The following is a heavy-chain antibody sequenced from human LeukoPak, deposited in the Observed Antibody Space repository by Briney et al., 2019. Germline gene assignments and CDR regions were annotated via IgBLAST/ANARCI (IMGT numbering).Heavy chain of an antibody. CDR2: MNPNSGNT. D-gene: IGHD3-16*01. Sequence: ASVKVSCKASGYTFTSYDINWVRQATGQGLEWMGWMNPNSGNTGYAQKFQGRVTMTRNTSISTAHMELSSLRSEDTAVYYCARVLSPFARFGGYWGQGTLVTVSS. CDR1: GYTFTSYD. J-gene: IGHJ4*02. V-gene: IGHV1-8*01. CDR3: ARVLSPFARFGGY.